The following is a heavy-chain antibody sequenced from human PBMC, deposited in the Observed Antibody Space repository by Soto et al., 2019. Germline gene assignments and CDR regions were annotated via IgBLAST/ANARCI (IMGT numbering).Heavy chain of an antibody. CDR2: VYYSGST. Sequence: PSETLSLTCTVSGGSVSSSSYYWGWVRQPPGKGLEWIGSVYYSGSTYYNPSLESRVTISVDKSKNQFSLKLMSLSAADTAVYYWGRREGRATISYYFDYGGQGALVTVPS. V-gene: IGHV4-39*01. J-gene: IGHJ4*02. D-gene: IGHD3-16*01. CDR1: GGSVSSSSYY. CDR3: GRREGRATISYYFDY.